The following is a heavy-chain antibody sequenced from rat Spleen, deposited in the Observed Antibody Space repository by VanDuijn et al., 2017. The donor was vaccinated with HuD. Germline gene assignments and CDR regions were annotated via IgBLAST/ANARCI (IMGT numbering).Heavy chain of an antibody. V-gene: IGHV5-29*01. J-gene: IGHJ3*01. CDR1: GFTFSNYG. Sequence: EVQLVESGGGLVQPGRSLKLSCEASGFTFSNYGMAWVRQAPTKGLEWVATINYDATSTHYRDSVKGRFTISRDNAKSTLFLHLDSLGSEDTATYYCARLGIAAIGSWFSYWGQGTLVTVSS. CDR3: ARLGIAAIGSWFSY. CDR2: INYDATST. D-gene: IGHD1-2*01.